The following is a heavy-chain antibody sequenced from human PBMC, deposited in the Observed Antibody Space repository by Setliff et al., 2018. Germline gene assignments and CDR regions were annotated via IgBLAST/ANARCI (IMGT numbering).Heavy chain of an antibody. CDR1: GYTFTSYG. J-gene: IGHJ6*03. CDR3: ARVPGYDSEGYYYYVDV. CDR2: ISAYNGNT. V-gene: IGHV1-18*01. D-gene: IGHD3-22*01. Sequence: AASVKVSCKASGYTFTSYGISWVRQAPGQGLEWMGWISAYNGNTNYAQKLQGRVTMTTDTSTSTAYMELRSLRSDDTVVYYCARVPGYDSEGYYYYVDVWGKGTTVTVSS.